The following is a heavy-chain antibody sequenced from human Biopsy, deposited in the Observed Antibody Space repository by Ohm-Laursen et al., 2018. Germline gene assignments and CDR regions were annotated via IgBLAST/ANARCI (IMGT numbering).Heavy chain of an antibody. CDR3: AREAIGVATAFDI. D-gene: IGHD5-12*01. Sequence: SETLSLTCTVSGGSIISYYWTWIRQTPGKGLEWIGHVYNGGITNYNPSLKSRVTISKDTSKNQFSLQLSSVTAADTAVYYCAREAIGVATAFDIWGQGTMVTVSS. CDR2: VYNGGIT. CDR1: GGSIISYY. J-gene: IGHJ3*02. V-gene: IGHV4-59*01.